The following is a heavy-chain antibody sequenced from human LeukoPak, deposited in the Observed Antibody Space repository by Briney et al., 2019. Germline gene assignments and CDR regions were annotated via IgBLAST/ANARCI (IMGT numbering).Heavy chain of an antibody. D-gene: IGHD3-9*01. CDR3: AREPLTGGDILTGYPD. J-gene: IGHJ4*02. Sequence: PSETLSLTCAVYGGSFSGYYWSWIRQPPGKGLEWIGEINHSGSTNYNPSLKSRVTISVDTSKNQFSLKLSSVTAADTAVYYCAREPLTGGDILTGYPDWGQGTLVTVSS. CDR1: GGSFSGYY. CDR2: INHSGST. V-gene: IGHV4-34*01.